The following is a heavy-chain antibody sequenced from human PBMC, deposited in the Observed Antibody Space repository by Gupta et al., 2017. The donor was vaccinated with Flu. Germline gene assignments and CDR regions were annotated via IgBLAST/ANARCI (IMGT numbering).Heavy chain of an antibody. CDR2: IIPILGIE. CDR3: ARLSLGVWASEDY. D-gene: IGHD3-16*01. V-gene: IGHV1-69*02. J-gene: IGHJ4*02. CDR1: GGTFSSST. Sequence: QVQLVQSGAEVKKPWSSVKAPCTASGGTFSSSTITWVRQAPGQGLDWMVRIIPILGIETYEQKFQCRVTITADKSTSTAYRELSSLRSEDTAVYYCARLSLGVWASEDYWGQGTLVTVSS.